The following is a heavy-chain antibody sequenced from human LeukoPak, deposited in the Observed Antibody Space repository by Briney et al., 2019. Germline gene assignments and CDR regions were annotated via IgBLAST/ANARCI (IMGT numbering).Heavy chain of an antibody. J-gene: IGHJ4*02. V-gene: IGHV4-39*01. CDR1: GGSISSYTFY. CDR3: ARSSVQFTFDF. D-gene: IGHD4-11*01. Sequence: SETLSLTCIVSGGSISSYTFYWGWIRQAPGKGLEWIGSIYYRGNTYYNPSLKTRVTVSVDTSKNQFSLKLSPVTAADTALYYCARSSVQFTFDFWGQGTLVTVSS. CDR2: IYYRGNT.